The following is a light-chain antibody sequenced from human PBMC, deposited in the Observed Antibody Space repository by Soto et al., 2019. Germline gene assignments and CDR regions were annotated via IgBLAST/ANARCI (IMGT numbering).Light chain of an antibody. Sequence: EIVLTQSPGTLCLSPGERATLSCRASRSVISRSLAWYQQKPGQAPRLLIYGASIRATGIPDRLSGSGSGSDFTLTINRREPDDFAVYYCHQYGYSPYTFGQVTKLNIK. CDR2: GAS. V-gene: IGKV3-20*01. CDR3: HQYGYSPYT. J-gene: IGKJ2*01. CDR1: RSVISRS.